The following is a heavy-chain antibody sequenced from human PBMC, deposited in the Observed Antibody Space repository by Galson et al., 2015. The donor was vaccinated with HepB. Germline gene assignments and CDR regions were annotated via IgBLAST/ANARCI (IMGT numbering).Heavy chain of an antibody. V-gene: IGHV3-48*01. CDR2: ISATSSTI. Sequence: SLRLSCAASGFTFSNYGMHWVRQAPGKGLECISYISATSSTIFYADSVKGRFTVSRDNAKNSLYLEMNGLRAEDTAVYYCARDGAAIFGVGSWFDPWGQGTLVTVTS. D-gene: IGHD3-3*01. CDR1: GFTFSNYG. CDR3: ARDGAAIFGVGSWFDP. J-gene: IGHJ5*02.